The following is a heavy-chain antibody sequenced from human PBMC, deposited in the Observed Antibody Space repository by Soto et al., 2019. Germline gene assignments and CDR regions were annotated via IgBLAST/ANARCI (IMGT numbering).Heavy chain of an antibody. D-gene: IGHD1-1*01. Sequence: GGSLRLSCAASGFTFSSYGMHWVRQAPGKGLEWVAVIWYDGSNKYYADSVKGRFTISRDNSKNTLYLQMNSLRAEDTAVYYCARARRYNWNDACFDYWGQGTLVTVSS. CDR2: IWYDGSNK. CDR1: GFTFSSYG. CDR3: ARARRYNWNDACFDY. V-gene: IGHV3-33*01. J-gene: IGHJ4*02.